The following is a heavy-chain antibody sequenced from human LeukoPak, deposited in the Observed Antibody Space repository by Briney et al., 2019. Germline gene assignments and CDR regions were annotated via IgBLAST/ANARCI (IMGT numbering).Heavy chain of an antibody. D-gene: IGHD6-13*01. J-gene: IGHJ4*02. CDR3: ARDSTSMYYFDF. CDR1: GGSISSSRDF. Sequence: PSETLSLTCTASGGSISSSRDFWGWIRQPPGRGLEWIGTISYSGSAYYNPSLKSRVTISLDTSKNQFSLKLSSVTAADTAVYYCARDSTSMYYFDFWGQGSLVTVSS. V-gene: IGHV4-39*07. CDR2: ISYSGSA.